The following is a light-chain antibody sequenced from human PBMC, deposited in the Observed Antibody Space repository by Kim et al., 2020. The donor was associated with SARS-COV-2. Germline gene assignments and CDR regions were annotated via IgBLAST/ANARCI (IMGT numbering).Light chain of an antibody. CDR1: QNVGSN. V-gene: IGKV3-15*01. CDR2: GAS. J-gene: IGKJ2*03. Sequence: ASPGESATLSCRASQNVGSNLAWYQQKPGQAPRLLIYGASTRATLIPARFSGSGSGTEFTLTISSLQSDDFAVYFCHQYNKWPLYSFGQGTKLEI. CDR3: HQYNKWPLYS.